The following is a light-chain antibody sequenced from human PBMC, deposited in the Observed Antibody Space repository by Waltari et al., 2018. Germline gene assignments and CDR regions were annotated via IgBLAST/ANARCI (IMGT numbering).Light chain of an antibody. CDR2: DVN. Sequence: QSALTQTATVSGSPGQSITISCTGTSSDVGTYNLASWYQQHPGKAPTLIIYDVNKRPSGVSNHFSGSKSGNTASLTISGLQAADEADYYCCSYAGSAISVFGGGTKVTVL. V-gene: IGLV2-23*02. J-gene: IGLJ3*02. CDR3: CSYAGSAISV. CDR1: SSDVGTYNL.